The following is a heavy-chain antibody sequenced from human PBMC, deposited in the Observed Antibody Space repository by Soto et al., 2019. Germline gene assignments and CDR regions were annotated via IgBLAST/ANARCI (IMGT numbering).Heavy chain of an antibody. D-gene: IGHD2-8*02. CDR1: GFTFNNYA. Sequence: EVQLLESGGGLVQPGGSLRLSCAASGFTFNNYAMTWVRQAPGKGLEWVSTISGSDGSTYYADSVKGRLTISRDNSKNALYLQMSSLRAEDTALYYCLKDWTGDTCPCMDVWGQGTTVPVSS. J-gene: IGHJ6*01. V-gene: IGHV3-23*01. CDR2: ISGSDGST. CDR3: LKDWTGDTCPCMDV.